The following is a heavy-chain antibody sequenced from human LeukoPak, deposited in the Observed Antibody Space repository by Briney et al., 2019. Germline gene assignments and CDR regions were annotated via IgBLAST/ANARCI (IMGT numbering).Heavy chain of an antibody. D-gene: IGHD3-3*01. J-gene: IGHJ6*02. CDR3: ARDRKVYYDFWSGYSVWYYYGMDV. CDR2: INPSGGST. V-gene: IGHV1-46*01. CDR1: GYTFTSYY. Sequence: ASVKVSCKASGYTFTSYYMHWVRQAPGQGLEWMGMINPSGGSTSYAQKFQGRVTMTRDTSTSTVYMELSSLRSEDTAVYYCARDRKVYYDFWSGYSVWYYYGMDVWGQGTTVTVSS.